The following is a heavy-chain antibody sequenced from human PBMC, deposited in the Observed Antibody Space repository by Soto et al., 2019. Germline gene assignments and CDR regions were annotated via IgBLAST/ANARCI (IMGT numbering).Heavy chain of an antibody. V-gene: IGHV3-33*01. CDR1: GFTFSSYG. D-gene: IGHD2-21*02. CDR2: IWYDGSNK. CDR3: AREVKGDHNNFEY. J-gene: IGHJ4*02. Sequence: QVQLVESGGGVVQPGRSLRLSCAASGFTFSSYGMHWVRQAPGKGLEWVAVIWYDGSNKYYADSVKGRFTISRDNSKNTLYLQMNSLRAEDTAVYYCAREVKGDHNNFEYWGQGTMVTVSS.